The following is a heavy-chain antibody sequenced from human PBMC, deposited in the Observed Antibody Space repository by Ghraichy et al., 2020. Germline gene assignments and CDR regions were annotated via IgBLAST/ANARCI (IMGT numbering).Heavy chain of an antibody. D-gene: IGHD6-13*01. CDR1: GYSFTSYW. CDR2: IYPGDSDT. CDR3: ARLPYSSSWYSRYYYGMDV. V-gene: IGHV5-51*01. Sequence: GESLNISCKGSGYSFTSYWIGWVRQMPGKGLEWMGIIYPGDSDTRYSPSFQGQVTISADKSINTAYLQWSSLKASDTAMYYCARLPYSSSWYSRYYYGMDVWGQGTTVTVSS. J-gene: IGHJ6*02.